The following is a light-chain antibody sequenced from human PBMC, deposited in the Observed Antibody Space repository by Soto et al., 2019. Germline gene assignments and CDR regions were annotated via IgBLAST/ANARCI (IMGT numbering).Light chain of an antibody. CDR2: DAT. V-gene: IGKV1-16*02. J-gene: IGKJ3*01. CDR3: QQYADRPFT. Sequence: DIQMTQSPSSLSASVGDRVTITCRASQAISNSLAWFQQKPGKVPRSLIYDATSLQSGVPSKFSGSGSGTDFTLTISSLQPEDSATYYCQQYADRPFTFGPGTKVDIK. CDR1: QAISNS.